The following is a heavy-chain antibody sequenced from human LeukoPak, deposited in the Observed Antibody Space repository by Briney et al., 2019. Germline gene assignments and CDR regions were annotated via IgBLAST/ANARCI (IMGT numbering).Heavy chain of an antibody. CDR3: ARVSGLLIFDY. CDR2: IYTSGST. V-gene: IGHV4-61*02. D-gene: IGHD2-15*01. J-gene: IGHJ4*02. Sequence: SETLSLTCTVSGGSISSGSYYWSWIRQPAGKGLEWIGRIYTSGSTNYNPSLKSRVTISVDTSKNQFSLKLSSVTAADTAVYYCARVSGLLIFDYWGQGTLVTVSS. CDR1: GGSISSGSYY.